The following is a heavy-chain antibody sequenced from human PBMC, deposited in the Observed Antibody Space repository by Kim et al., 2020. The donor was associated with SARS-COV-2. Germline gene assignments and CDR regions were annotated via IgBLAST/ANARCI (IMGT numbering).Heavy chain of an antibody. CDR3: ARESGLDYGDYGAFDY. CDR1: GLSISTTY. V-gene: IGHV3-53*01. J-gene: IGHJ4*02. D-gene: IGHD4-17*01. CDR2: IYSGENK. Sequence: GGSLRLSCAVSGLSISTTYMGWVRQAPGKGLEWVAVIYSGENKYIADSVKGRFTISRDNSNNTLYLQMNSLRGDDTAVCYCARESGLDYGDYGAFDYWGPGTLVTVSS.